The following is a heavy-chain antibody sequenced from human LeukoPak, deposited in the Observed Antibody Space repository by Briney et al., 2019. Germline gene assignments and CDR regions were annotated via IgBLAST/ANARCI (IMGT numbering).Heavy chain of an antibody. J-gene: IGHJ3*02. CDR3: ARGPVTRFEI. Sequence: GGSLRLSSAASGFTVSSNYMSWVRQAPGKGLEWVSVIYSGGTTYYADSVKGRFTISRDNSNNTLYLQMNSLRAEDTAVYYCARGPVTRFEIWGQGTMVTVSS. D-gene: IGHD4-17*01. CDR1: GFTVSSNY. V-gene: IGHV3-53*01. CDR2: IYSGGTT.